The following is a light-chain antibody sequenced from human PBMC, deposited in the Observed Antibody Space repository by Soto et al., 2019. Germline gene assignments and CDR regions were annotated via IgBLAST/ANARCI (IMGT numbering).Light chain of an antibody. CDR3: QQYNTYWT. Sequence: DIQMTQSPSTLSASVGDRVTITCRASQSISSWLAWYQQKPGKAPKLLIYKASSLESGVPSRFSGSGSGTEFTLTISSLQPDDFATYYCQQYNTYWTFGLGTEVEIK. J-gene: IGKJ1*01. V-gene: IGKV1-5*03. CDR1: QSISSW. CDR2: KAS.